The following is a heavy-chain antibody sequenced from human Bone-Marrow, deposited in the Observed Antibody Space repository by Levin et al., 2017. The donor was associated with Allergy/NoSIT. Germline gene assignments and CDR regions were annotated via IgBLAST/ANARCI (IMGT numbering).Heavy chain of an antibody. CDR3: GRGGCSSTSCIDY. CDR2: INSDGSNT. V-gene: IGHV3-74*01. D-gene: IGHD2-2*01. Sequence: PPGGSLRLSCVGSGYTFSGYYMHWVRQAPGKGLVWVSHINSDGSNTNYADSVKGRFTISRDNAKNTLYLQMNSLRAEDTAVYYCGRGGCSSTSCIDYWGQGILVTVSS. CDR1: GYTFSGYY. J-gene: IGHJ4*02.